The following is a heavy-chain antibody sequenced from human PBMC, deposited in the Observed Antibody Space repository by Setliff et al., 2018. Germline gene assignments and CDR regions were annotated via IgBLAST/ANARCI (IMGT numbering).Heavy chain of an antibody. D-gene: IGHD3-3*01. CDR2: IYYSGST. CDR1: GGSISSSSYY. V-gene: IGHV4-39*06. CDR3: ARRETYYNFWSGYFDY. J-gene: IGHJ4*02. Sequence: LSLTCTVSGGSISSSSYYWGWIRQPPGKGLEWIGSIYYSGSTYYNPSLKSRVTISVDTSKNQFPLKLSSVTAADTAVYYCARRETYYNFWSGYFDYWGQGTLVTVSS.